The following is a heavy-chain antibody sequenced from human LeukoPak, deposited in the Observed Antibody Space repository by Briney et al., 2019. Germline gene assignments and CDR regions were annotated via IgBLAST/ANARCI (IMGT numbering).Heavy chain of an antibody. Sequence: GGSLRLSCAASGFTFSSYAMSWVRQAPGKGLEWVSHFGGSGGTIYYADSVKGRFTISRDNSKNTLYLQMSSLRAEDTAVYYCAKSDCGGDCHLLDYWGQGTQVTVSS. D-gene: IGHD2-21*02. V-gene: IGHV3-23*01. CDR3: AKSDCGGDCHLLDY. J-gene: IGHJ4*02. CDR1: GFTFSSYA. CDR2: FGGSGGTI.